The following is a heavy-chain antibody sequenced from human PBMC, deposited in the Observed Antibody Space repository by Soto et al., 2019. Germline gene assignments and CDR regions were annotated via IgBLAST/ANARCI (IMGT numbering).Heavy chain of an antibody. Sequence: GGSLRLSCAASGFTFSNYAMSWVRQAPGKGLEWVSVISASGDSTSYADSVRGRFAISRDNSKNTLSLQINSLRADDTAVYHCAKPISGSKVHFDYWGQGTLVTVS. CDR2: ISASGDST. V-gene: IGHV3-23*01. CDR1: GFTFSNYA. J-gene: IGHJ4*02. D-gene: IGHD5-12*01. CDR3: AKPISGSKVHFDY.